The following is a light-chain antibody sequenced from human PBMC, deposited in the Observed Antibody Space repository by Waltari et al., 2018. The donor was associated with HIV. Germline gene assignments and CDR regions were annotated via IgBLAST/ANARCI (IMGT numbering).Light chain of an antibody. CDR2: NTD. CDR3: ATWDDGLSGWV. V-gene: IGLV1-44*01. Sequence: QSVVTQPPSASGTPGQRVSMSSSGSAYNIGRHPVNRYQHLPHTAPKLLIYNTDERPSGVPDRFSASKTGTSASLDISGLQSEDEADYYCATWDDGLSGWVFGGGTKLTVL. J-gene: IGLJ3*02. CDR1: AYNIGRHP.